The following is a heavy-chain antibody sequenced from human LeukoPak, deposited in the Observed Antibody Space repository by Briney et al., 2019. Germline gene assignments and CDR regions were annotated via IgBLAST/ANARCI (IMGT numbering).Heavy chain of an antibody. D-gene: IGHD3-10*01. V-gene: IGHV3-11*04. CDR2: ISSSSSTI. CDR1: GFTFSDYY. J-gene: IGHJ4*02. Sequence: GGSLRLSCAASGFTFSDYYMSWIRQAPGKGLEWVSYISSSSSTIYYADSVKGRFTISRDNAKNSLYLQMNSLRAEDTAVYYCVSYYGSGSYLGYWGQGTLVTVSS. CDR3: VSYYGSGSYLGY.